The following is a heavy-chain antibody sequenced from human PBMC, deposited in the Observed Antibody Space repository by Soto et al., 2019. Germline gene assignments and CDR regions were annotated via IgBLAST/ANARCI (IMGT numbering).Heavy chain of an antibody. J-gene: IGHJ4*02. CDR2: IYYSGNT. CDR1: GGSIGSYH. V-gene: IGHV4-59*01. D-gene: IGHD3-10*01. Sequence: PSETLSLTCTVSGGSIGSYHWSWVRQPPGKGLEWIGYIYYSGNTNYNPSLKSRVTISVDTSKNQFSLKLSSVTAADTAVYYCARRVKYGSGRRPAYYFDYWGQGTLVTVSS. CDR3: ARRVKYGSGRRPAYYFDY.